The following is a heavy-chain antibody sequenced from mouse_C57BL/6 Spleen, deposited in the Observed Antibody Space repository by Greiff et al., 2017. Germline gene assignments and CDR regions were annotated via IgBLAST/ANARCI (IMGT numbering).Heavy chain of an antibody. CDR1: GFTFTDYY. Sequence: EVKVVESGGGLVQPGGSLTLSCAASGFTFTDYYMSWVRQPPGKALEWLGFIRNKANGYTTEYSASVKGRFTISRDNSQSILYLQMNARRAEDSATYYCARFRSYDYDEGYYFDYWGQGTTLTVSS. J-gene: IGHJ2*01. V-gene: IGHV7-3*01. CDR3: ARFRSYDYDEGYYFDY. D-gene: IGHD2-4*01. CDR2: IRNKANGYTT.